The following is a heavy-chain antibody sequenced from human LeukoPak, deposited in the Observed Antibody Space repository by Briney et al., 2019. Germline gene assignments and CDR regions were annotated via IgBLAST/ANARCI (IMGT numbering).Heavy chain of an antibody. V-gene: IGHV3-30*02. J-gene: IGHJ4*02. CDR2: IRYDGSNK. Sequence: GGSLRLSCAASGFIFSSYGMHWVRQAPGKGLEWVAFIRYDGSNKYYADSVKGRFTISRDNSKNTLYLQMNSLRAEDTAVYYCAKGHVGATTDLIDCWGQGTLVTVSS. CDR1: GFIFSSYG. CDR3: AKGHVGATTDLIDC. D-gene: IGHD1-26*01.